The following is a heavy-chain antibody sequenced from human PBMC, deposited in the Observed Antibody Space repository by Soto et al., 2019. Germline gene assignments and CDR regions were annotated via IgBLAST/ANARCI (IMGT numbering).Heavy chain of an antibody. CDR3: ASPVVPAAMGGPCFYGIDV. Sequence: EVQLVESGGGLVQPGGSLRLSCAASGFTFSGHWMHWVRQAPGKGLVWVSRINGDGSSTNYADFVKGRFTISRDNAESTLYLQMNSLRAEDTAVYYCASPVVPAAMGGPCFYGIDVWGQGTTVTVSS. CDR2: INGDGSST. J-gene: IGHJ6*02. V-gene: IGHV3-74*01. CDR1: GFTFSGHW. D-gene: IGHD2-2*01.